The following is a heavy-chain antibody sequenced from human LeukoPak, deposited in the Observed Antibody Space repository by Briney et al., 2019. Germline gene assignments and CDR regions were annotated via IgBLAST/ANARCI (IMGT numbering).Heavy chain of an antibody. V-gene: IGHV4-34*01. Sequence: PSETLSLTCAVYGGSFSGYYWSWIRQPPGKGLEWIGEINHSGSTNYNPSLKSRVTISVDTSKNQFSLMLTSVTAADTAVYYCAREAVAGTLDYWGQGALVTVSS. CDR2: INHSGST. J-gene: IGHJ4*02. D-gene: IGHD6-19*01. CDR1: GGSFSGYY. CDR3: AREAVAGTLDY.